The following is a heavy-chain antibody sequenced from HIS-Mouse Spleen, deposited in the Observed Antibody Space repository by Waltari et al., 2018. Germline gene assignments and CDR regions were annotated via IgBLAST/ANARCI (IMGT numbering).Heavy chain of an antibody. CDR3: AREIPYSSSWYDWYFDL. D-gene: IGHD6-13*01. Sequence: QLQLQESGPGLVKPSETLSLTCTVSGGSISSSSYYWGWIRQPPGKGLEWIGRIYYSGGTHYHPSLKGRVNISVDTSKNQLPLKLGFVNAAETAVYYCAREIPYSSSWYDWYFDLWGRGTLVTVSS. J-gene: IGHJ2*01. CDR1: GGSISSSSYY. CDR2: IYYSGGT. V-gene: IGHV4-39*07.